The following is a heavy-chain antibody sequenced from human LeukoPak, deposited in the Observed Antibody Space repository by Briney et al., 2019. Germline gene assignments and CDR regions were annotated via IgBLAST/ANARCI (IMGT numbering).Heavy chain of an antibody. CDR3: ATGSFRRSGYYGSWSYYGWFDP. D-gene: IGHD3-10*01. V-gene: IGHV4-34*01. CDR2: INHSGST. J-gene: IGHJ5*02. Sequence: SETLSLTCAVYGGSFSGYYWSWIRQPPGKGLEWIGEINHSGSTTYNPSLKSRVTISVDKSKNQFSLKLSSVTAAETAVNYCATGSFRRSGYYGSWSYYGWFDPWGQGTLVTVSS. CDR1: GGSFSGYY.